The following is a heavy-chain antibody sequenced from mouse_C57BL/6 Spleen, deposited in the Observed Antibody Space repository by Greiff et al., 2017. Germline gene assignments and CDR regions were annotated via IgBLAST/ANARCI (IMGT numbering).Heavy chain of an antibody. V-gene: IGHV1-82*01. CDR2: IYPGDGDT. D-gene: IGHD2-3*01. Sequence: QVQLQQSGPELVKPGASVKISCKASGYAFSSSWMNWVKQRPGKGLEWIGRIYPGDGDTNYNGKFKGKATLTADKSSSTAYMQLSSLTSEDSAVYFCERNDGYYPLGYWGQGTTLT. J-gene: IGHJ2*01. CDR1: GYAFSSSW. CDR3: ERNDGYYPLGY.